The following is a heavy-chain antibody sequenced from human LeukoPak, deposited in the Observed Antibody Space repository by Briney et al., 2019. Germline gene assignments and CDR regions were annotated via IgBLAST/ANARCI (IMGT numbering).Heavy chain of an antibody. CDR2: ISWNSGSI. V-gene: IGHV3-9*01. CDR3: ARCDAYYYDSSGYYPVD. CDR1: GFTFNDYA. J-gene: IGHJ4*02. Sequence: GGSLRLSCAASGFTFNDYAMHWVRQAPGKGLEWVSGISWNSGSIYYADSVKGRFTISRDNAKNSLYLQMNSLRAEDTAVYYCARCDAYYYDSSGYYPVDWGQGTLVTVSS. D-gene: IGHD3-22*01.